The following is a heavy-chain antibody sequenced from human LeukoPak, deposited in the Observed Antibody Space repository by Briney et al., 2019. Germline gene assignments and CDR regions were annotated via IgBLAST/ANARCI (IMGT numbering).Heavy chain of an antibody. Sequence: ASVTVSCKASGYTFTTYYIHWVRQAPGQGLEWMGIISPSGCSTTYAQKFQDRVTMTRDTSTSTVYMELSSLRSEDTAVYYCARTSGYTFDYWGQGTLVTVSS. D-gene: IGHD3-22*01. J-gene: IGHJ4*02. CDR1: GYTFTTYY. V-gene: IGHV1-46*01. CDR2: ISPSGCST. CDR3: ARTSGYTFDY.